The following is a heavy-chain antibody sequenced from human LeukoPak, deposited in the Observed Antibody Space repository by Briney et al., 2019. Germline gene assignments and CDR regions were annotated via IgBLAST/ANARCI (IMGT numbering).Heavy chain of an antibody. CDR3: ARKDRYYYGSGSYGTDY. Sequence: SETLSLTCAVYGGSFSGYYWSGIRQPPGKGLEWIGEINHSGSTNYNPSLKSRVTISVDTSKNQFSLKLSSVTAADTAVYYCARKDRYYYGSGSYGTDYWGQGTLVTVSS. D-gene: IGHD3-10*01. J-gene: IGHJ4*02. V-gene: IGHV4-34*01. CDR1: GGSFSGYY. CDR2: INHSGST.